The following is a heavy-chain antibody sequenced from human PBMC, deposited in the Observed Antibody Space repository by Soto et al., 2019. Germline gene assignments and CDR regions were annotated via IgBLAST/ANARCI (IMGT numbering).Heavy chain of an antibody. CDR1: GFTFSDYY. CDR3: ARERLRTGEY. CDR2: ISSSGTTI. J-gene: IGHJ4*02. Sequence: VGSLRLSCAASGFTFSDYYMSWIRQAPGKGLEWVSYISSSGTTIYHADSVKGRFTISRDNAKNSLYPQMNSLRAEDTAVYYCARERLRTGEYWGQGTLVTVSS. V-gene: IGHV3-11*01. D-gene: IGHD3-3*01.